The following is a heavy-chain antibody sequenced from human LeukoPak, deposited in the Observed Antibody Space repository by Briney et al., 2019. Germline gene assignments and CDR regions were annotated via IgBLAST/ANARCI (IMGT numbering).Heavy chain of an antibody. CDR2: ISSSSSYI. V-gene: IGHV3-21*01. CDR3: ARDRFKSLDY. CDR1: GFTFSSYA. Sequence: PGGSLRLSCAASGFTFSSYAMSWVRQAPGKGLEWVSSISSSSSYIYYADSVKGRFTISRDNAKNSLYLQMNSLRAEDTAVYYCARDRFKSLDYWGQGTLVTVSS. J-gene: IGHJ4*02.